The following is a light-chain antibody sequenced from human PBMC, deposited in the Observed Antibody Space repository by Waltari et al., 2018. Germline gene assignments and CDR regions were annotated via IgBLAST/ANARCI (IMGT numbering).Light chain of an antibody. CDR1: SSDVGGYNY. CDR3: ASYEGTKSVI. V-gene: IGLV2-8*01. CDR2: EVT. J-gene: IGLJ2*01. Sequence: QSALTQPPSASGSPGQSVTISCTGTSSDVGGYNYVSWYQHYPGKATKLMIYEVTKRPSGVPDRFSGSKSGNTPSLTVSGLLADDEADYYCASYEGTKSVIFGGGTKLTVL.